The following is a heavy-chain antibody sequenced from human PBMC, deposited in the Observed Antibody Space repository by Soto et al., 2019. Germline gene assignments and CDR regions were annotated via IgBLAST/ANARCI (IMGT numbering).Heavy chain of an antibody. D-gene: IGHD3-3*01. CDR1: GYTFTSYG. CDR3: ARADTIFGANWFEP. Sequence: GASVKVSCKASGYTFTSYGISWVRQAPGQGLEWMGWISAYNGNTNYAQKLQGRVTMTTDTSTSTAYMELRSLRSDDTAVYYCARADTIFGANWFEPWGQGNLVTVSS. V-gene: IGHV1-18*04. CDR2: ISAYNGNT. J-gene: IGHJ5*02.